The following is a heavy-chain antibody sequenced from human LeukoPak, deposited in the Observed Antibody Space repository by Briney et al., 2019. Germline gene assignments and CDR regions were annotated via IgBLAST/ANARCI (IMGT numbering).Heavy chain of an antibody. CDR3: AKGSGVAARPLDY. CDR1: GFTFDDYA. D-gene: IGHD6-6*01. CDR2: ISWNSGST. V-gene: IGHV3-9*01. Sequence: GGSLRLSCAASGFTFDDYAMHWVRQAPGKGLEWVSGISWNSGSTDYADSVKGRFTISRDNAKNSLYLQMNSLRAEDTALYYCAKGSGVAARPLDYWGQGTLVTVSS. J-gene: IGHJ4*02.